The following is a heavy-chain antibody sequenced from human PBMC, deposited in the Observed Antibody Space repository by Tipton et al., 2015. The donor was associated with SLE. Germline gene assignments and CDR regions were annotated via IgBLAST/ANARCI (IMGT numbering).Heavy chain of an antibody. V-gene: IGHV4-59*11. CDR1: GGSISSHY. D-gene: IGHD3-10*01. CDR3: AREAYYFGSGTYYYYMDV. J-gene: IGHJ6*03. Sequence: TLSLTCTVSGGSISSHYWSWIRQPPGKGLEWIGYIYYSGSTNYNPSLKSRVTISVDTSKNQFSLKLSSVTAADTAVYYCAREAYYFGSGTYYYYMDVWGKGTTVTVSS. CDR2: IYYSGST.